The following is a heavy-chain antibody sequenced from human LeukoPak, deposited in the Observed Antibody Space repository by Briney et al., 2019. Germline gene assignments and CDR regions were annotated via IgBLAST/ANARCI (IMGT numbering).Heavy chain of an antibody. CDR2: INWNGGST. D-gene: IGHD3-10*01. Sequence: GGSRRLSCAASGFTFDDYGMSWIRQAPGKGLEWVSGINWNGGSTGYADSVKGRFTISRDNAKNSLYLQMNSLRAEDTALYYCARGPTTVRGVIQYYFDYWGQGTLVTVSS. V-gene: IGHV3-20*04. CDR1: GFTFDDYG. CDR3: ARGPTTVRGVIQYYFDY. J-gene: IGHJ4*02.